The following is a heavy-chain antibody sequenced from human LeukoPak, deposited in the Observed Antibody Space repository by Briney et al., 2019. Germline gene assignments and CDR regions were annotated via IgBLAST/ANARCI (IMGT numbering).Heavy chain of an antibody. D-gene: IGHD3-10*01. CDR3: ARGPAHCYGSGSYYLYNWFDP. Sequence: GGSLRLSCAASGFTFSSYEMNWVRQAPGKGLEWVSYISSSGSTIYYADSVKGRFTISRDNAKNSLYLQMNSLRAEDTAVYYCARGPAHCYGSGSYYLYNWFDPWGQGTLVTVSS. CDR1: GFTFSSYE. J-gene: IGHJ5*02. V-gene: IGHV3-48*03. CDR2: ISSSGSTI.